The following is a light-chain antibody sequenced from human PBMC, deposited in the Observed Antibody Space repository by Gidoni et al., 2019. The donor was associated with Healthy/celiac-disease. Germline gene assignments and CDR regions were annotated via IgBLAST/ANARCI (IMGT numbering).Light chain of an antibody. CDR2: DAS. CDR1: QSVSSY. V-gene: IGKV3-11*01. CDR3: QQRSNWPPRYT. Sequence: EIVLTQAPATLSLSPGERATLSCRASQSVSSYLAWYHQKPGQAPRLLIYDASNRATGIPARFSDSGSGTDFTLTISSLEPEDFAVFYCQQRSNWPPRYTFGQGTKLEIK. J-gene: IGKJ2*01.